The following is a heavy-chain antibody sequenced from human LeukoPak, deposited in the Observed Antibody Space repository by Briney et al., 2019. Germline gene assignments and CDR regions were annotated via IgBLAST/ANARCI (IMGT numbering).Heavy chain of an antibody. Sequence: ASVKVSCKASGGTFSSYAISWVRQAPGQGLEWMGRIIPILGIANYAQKFQGRVTITADKSTSTAYMELSSLRSEDTAVYYCAREAATFGGVIVPHYFDYWGQGTLVTVSS. V-gene: IGHV1-69*04. CDR3: AREAATFGGVIVPHYFDY. D-gene: IGHD3-16*02. J-gene: IGHJ4*02. CDR1: GGTFSSYA. CDR2: IIPILGIA.